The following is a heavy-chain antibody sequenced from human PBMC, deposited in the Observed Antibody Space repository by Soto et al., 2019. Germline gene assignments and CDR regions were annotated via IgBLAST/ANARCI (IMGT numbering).Heavy chain of an antibody. CDR1: GFTFSSYG. Sequence: GGSLRLSCAASGFTFSSYGMHWVRQAPGKGLEWVAVISYDGSNKYYADSVKGRFTISRDNSKNTLYLQMNSLRAEDTAVYYCAKGGQLGGYGMDVWGQGTTVTVSS. CDR3: AKGGQLGGYGMDV. J-gene: IGHJ6*02. V-gene: IGHV3-30*18. D-gene: IGHD1-26*01. CDR2: ISYDGSNK.